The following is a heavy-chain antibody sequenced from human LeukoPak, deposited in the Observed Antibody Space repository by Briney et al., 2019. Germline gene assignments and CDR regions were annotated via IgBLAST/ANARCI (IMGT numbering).Heavy chain of an antibody. CDR2: IWYDGSNK. CDR1: GFTFNNYG. D-gene: IGHD6-19*01. Sequence: PGGSLRLSCAASGFTFNNYGMHWVRQAPGKGLEWVAVIWYDGSNKYYADSVKGRFTISRDNSKNTLYLQMNSLRAEDTAVYYCARSTPKYSSGRFDYWGQGTLVTVSS. CDR3: ARSTPKYSSGRFDY. J-gene: IGHJ4*02. V-gene: IGHV3-33*08.